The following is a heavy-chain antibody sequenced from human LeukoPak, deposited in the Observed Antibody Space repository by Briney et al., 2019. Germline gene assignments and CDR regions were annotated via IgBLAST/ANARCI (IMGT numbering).Heavy chain of an antibody. J-gene: IGHJ4*02. Sequence: ASVKVSCKASGYTFTSYDINWVRQATGQGLEWMGWTNPNSGNTGYAQKFQGRVTMTRNTSISTAYMELSSLRSEDTAVYYCARGGPMGTGVDYWGQGTLVTVSS. CDR2: TNPNSGNT. CDR1: GYTFTSYD. V-gene: IGHV1-8*01. D-gene: IGHD7-27*01. CDR3: ARGGPMGTGVDY.